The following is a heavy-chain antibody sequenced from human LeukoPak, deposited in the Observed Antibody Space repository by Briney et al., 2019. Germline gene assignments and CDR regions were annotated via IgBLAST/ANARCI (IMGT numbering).Heavy chain of an antibody. V-gene: IGHV4-38-2*01. CDR3: ARQGEDIVVVPAAISDY. D-gene: IGHD2-2*02. J-gene: IGHJ4*02. CDR2: IYHSGST. Sequence: SETLSLTCAVSGYSISSGYYWGWIRQPPGKGLEWIGSIYHSGSTYYNPSLKSRVTISVDTSKNQFSLKLSSVTAADTAVYYCARQGEDIVVVPAAISDYWGQGTLVTVSS. CDR1: GYSISSGYY.